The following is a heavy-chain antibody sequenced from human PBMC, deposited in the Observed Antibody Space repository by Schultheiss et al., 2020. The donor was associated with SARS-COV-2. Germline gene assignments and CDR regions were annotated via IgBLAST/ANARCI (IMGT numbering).Heavy chain of an antibody. D-gene: IGHD3-16*01. Sequence: GGSLRLSCAASGFTFSSYAMHWVRQAPGKGLEWVAVISYDGSNKYYADSVKGRFTISRDNSKNTLYLQMNSLRAEDTAVYYCAKSGMITSGDYYYYYGMDVWGQGTTVTVSS. J-gene: IGHJ6*02. CDR3: AKSGMITSGDYYYYYGMDV. V-gene: IGHV3-30-3*02. CDR2: ISYDGSNK. CDR1: GFTFSSYA.